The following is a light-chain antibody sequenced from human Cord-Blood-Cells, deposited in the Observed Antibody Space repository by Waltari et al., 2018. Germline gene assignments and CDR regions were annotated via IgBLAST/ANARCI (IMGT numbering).Light chain of an antibody. CDR1: QSISSY. CDR3: QQSYSTLT. J-gene: IGKJ4*01. CDR2: AAS. Sequence: DIQMTQSPSSLSASVGDRVTITCRASQSISSYLNWYQQKPGKDPKLLIYAASSLQSWVPSRFSGSGSGTDFTLTISSLQPEDFATYYCQQSYSTLTFGGGTKVEIK. V-gene: IGKV1-39*01.